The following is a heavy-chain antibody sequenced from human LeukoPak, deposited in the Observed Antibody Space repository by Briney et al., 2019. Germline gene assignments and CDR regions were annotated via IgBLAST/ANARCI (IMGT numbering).Heavy chain of an antibody. Sequence: GGSLRLPCVASGFTFSNYGMHWVRQAPGKGLEWVAVISYDRSDKYYADSVKGRFTISRDNSKNTLYLQMNSLRAEDTAVYYCAKVDDDGFHAFDIWGQGTMVTVSS. CDR3: AKVDDDGFHAFDI. CDR1: GFTFSNYG. V-gene: IGHV3-30*18. J-gene: IGHJ3*02. CDR2: ISYDRSDK. D-gene: IGHD1-1*01.